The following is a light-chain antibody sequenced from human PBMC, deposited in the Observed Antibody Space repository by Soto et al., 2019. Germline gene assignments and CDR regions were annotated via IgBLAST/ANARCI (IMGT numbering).Light chain of an antibody. CDR2: DVF. CDR3: SSYTSSRTRV. Sequence: QSVLTQPASVSGSPGQSITISCTGTSSDVGGYDYVAWYQRHPGKAPKLMIYDVFNRPSGVSHRFSGSKSGNTASLTISGLQAEDEADYYCSSYTSSRTRVFGGGTKLTVL. J-gene: IGLJ3*02. CDR1: SSDVGGYDY. V-gene: IGLV2-14*03.